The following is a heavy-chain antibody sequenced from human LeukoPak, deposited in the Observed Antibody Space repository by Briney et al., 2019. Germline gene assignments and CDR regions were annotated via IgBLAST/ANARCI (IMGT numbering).Heavy chain of an antibody. Sequence: GASLRVSCKASGYTFTAYYMHWVRQTPRQRREWRGGSNPNSGGTNYAQKFQGRVTMTRDTSISTAYMERSRLRSDDTAVYYCARAGRDGYNPNWFDPWGQGTLVTVSS. V-gene: IGHV1-2*02. J-gene: IGHJ5*02. CDR2: SNPNSGGT. CDR1: GYTFTAYY. CDR3: ARAGRDGYNPNWFDP. D-gene: IGHD5-24*01.